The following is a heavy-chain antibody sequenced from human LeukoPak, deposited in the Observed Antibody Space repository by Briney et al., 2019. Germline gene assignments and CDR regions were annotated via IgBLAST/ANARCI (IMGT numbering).Heavy chain of an antibody. D-gene: IGHD6-19*01. J-gene: IGHJ4*02. V-gene: IGHV4-38-2*02. CDR2: IYHSGST. CDR3: ARDLYSSGWGYFDY. Sequence: SETLSLTCTISGYSISNGYYWGWIRQPPGKGLEWIGSIYHSGSTYYNPSLKSRVTISLDTSENQFSLKLSSVTAADTAVHYCARDLYSSGWGYFDYWGQGTLVTVSS. CDR1: GYSISNGYY.